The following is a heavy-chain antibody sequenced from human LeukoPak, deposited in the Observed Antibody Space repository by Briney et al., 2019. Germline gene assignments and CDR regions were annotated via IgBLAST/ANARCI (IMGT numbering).Heavy chain of an antibody. CDR2: INSYGSST. CDR1: GFTFRSYW. Sequence: GGSLRLSCAASGFTFRSYWMHWVRQAPGKGLVWVSRINSYGSSTSYADSVKGRFTISRDNAKNTLYLQMNSLRAEDTAVYYCARDYDSSSWYLFDPWGQGTLVTVSS. CDR3: ARDYDSSSWYLFDP. V-gene: IGHV3-74*01. D-gene: IGHD6-13*01. J-gene: IGHJ5*02.